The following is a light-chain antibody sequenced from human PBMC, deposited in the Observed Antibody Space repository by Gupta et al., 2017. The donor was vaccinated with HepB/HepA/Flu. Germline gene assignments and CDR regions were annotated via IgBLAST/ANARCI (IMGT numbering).Light chain of an antibody. J-gene: IGLJ3*02. Sequence: QSVLTQPPSVSGAPGQRVTISCTGSRSNIGAGYGVHWSQKPPGTAPRLLIYNNDNRLSGVPARFSASKSGTSASLATTGLQAEDEADYYCQSCDSGMNGQLFGGGTKLTVL. CDR2: NND. V-gene: IGLV1-40*01. CDR1: RSNIGAGYG. CDR3: QSCDSGMNGQL.